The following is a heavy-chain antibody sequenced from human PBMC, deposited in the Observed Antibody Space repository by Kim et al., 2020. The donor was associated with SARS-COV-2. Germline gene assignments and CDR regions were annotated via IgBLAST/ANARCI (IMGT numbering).Heavy chain of an antibody. Sequence: SETLSLTCTVSGDSISRSSNYWGWIRQPPGKGLEWVGSINYSGNTYYNLSLKRRVTISVDTSKNQFSLKMRSVTAADTAVYYCARLVSENSAVEYWGQGTLVTVSS. CDR1: GDSISRSSNY. J-gene: IGHJ4*02. V-gene: IGHV4-39*01. CDR3: ARLVSENSAVEY. CDR2: INYSGNT.